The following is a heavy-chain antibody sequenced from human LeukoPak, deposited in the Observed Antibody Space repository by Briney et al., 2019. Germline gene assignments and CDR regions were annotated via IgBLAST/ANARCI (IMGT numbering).Heavy chain of an antibody. CDR3: ARGVYYYDSSGYSREDDAFDI. Sequence: GGSLRLSCAASGFTFSSYGMHWVRQAPGKGLEWVAVISYDGSNKYYADSVKGRFTISRDNSKNTLYLQMNSLRAEDTAVYYCARGVYYYDSSGYSREDDAFDIWGQGTMVTVSS. V-gene: IGHV3-30*03. CDR2: ISYDGSNK. CDR1: GFTFSSYG. J-gene: IGHJ3*02. D-gene: IGHD3-22*01.